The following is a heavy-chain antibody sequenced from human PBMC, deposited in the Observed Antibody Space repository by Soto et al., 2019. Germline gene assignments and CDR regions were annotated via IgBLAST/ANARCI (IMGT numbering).Heavy chain of an antibody. CDR2: ISWNSGSI. V-gene: IGHV3-9*01. Sequence: EVQLVESGGGLVQPGRSLRLSCAASGFTFDDYAMHWVRQAPGKGLEWVSGISWNSGSIGYADSVKGRFTISRDNAKNSLYLQMNSLRAEDTAVYYCARDRDSSSLFDYWGQGTLVTVSS. D-gene: IGHD6-6*01. J-gene: IGHJ4*02. CDR1: GFTFDDYA. CDR3: ARDRDSSSLFDY.